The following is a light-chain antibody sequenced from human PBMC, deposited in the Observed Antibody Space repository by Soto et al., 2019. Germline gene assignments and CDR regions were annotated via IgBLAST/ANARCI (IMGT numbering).Light chain of an antibody. CDR3: QSYDSSLSAHV. J-gene: IGLJ1*01. Sequence: QSVLTQPPSMSGAPGQRVTISCTGSSSNIGARYDVHWYQQLPGTAPKLLIYGNSNRPSGVPDRFSGSKSGTSASLAITGLQAEDEADYYCQSYDSSLSAHVFGTGTKV. CDR2: GNS. CDR1: SSNIGARYD. V-gene: IGLV1-40*01.